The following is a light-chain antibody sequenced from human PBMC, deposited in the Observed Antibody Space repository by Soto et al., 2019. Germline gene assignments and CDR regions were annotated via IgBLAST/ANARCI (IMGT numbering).Light chain of an antibody. CDR2: SNN. J-gene: IGLJ1*01. CDR3: AAWDDGLNGYV. Sequence: QSLLTQPPSASGTAGQRVTISCSGSTSNIGSNTVNWYQQLPGTAPRTLIYSNNQRPSGVPDRFSGSKSGTSGSLAISGLLSEDEADYYCAAWDDGLNGYVFGTGTKVTVL. V-gene: IGLV1-44*01. CDR1: TSNIGSNT.